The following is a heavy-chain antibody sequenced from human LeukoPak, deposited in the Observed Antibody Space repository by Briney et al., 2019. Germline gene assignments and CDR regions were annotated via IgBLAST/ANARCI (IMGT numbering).Heavy chain of an antibody. CDR2: ISSSGSTI. Sequence: PGGSLRLSCAASGFTFSSYAMSWVRQAPGKGLEWVSYISSSGSTIYYADSVKGRFTISRDNAKNSLYLQMNSLRAEDTAVYYCASPPRLVGGVYWGQGTLVTVSS. V-gene: IGHV3-48*04. J-gene: IGHJ4*02. D-gene: IGHD1-26*01. CDR1: GFTFSSYA. CDR3: ASPPRLVGGVY.